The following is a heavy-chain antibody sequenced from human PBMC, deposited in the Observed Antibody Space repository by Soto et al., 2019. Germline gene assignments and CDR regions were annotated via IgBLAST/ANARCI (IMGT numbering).Heavy chain of an antibody. CDR1: GGSISNYY. J-gene: IGHJ6*02. CDR3: ACQSQSGPFYSYYGMDV. V-gene: IGHV4-4*07. D-gene: IGHD3-10*01. CDR2: IYTSGST. Sequence: SETLSLTCTVSGGSISNYYWDWIRQPAGKGLEWIGRIYTSGSTNYNPSLKSRVTMSVDTSKNQFSLNLNSVTAADTAVYYCACQSQSGPFYSYYGMDVWGQGTTVTLSS.